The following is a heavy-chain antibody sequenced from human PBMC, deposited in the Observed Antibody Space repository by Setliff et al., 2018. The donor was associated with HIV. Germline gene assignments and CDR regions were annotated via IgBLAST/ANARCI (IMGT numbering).Heavy chain of an antibody. V-gene: IGHV4-30-2*06. D-gene: IGHD3-10*01. J-gene: IGHJ4*02. Sequence: PSETLSLTCAVSGDSMSSGDYSWNWIRRSSGKGLEWIGYIYPSGRTYYNPSLKNRVTMSIDRSKKQFSLNLSSVTAADTALYFCVREGAGSGSYYLDFWGQGILVTVSS. CDR1: GDSMSSGDYS. CDR3: VREGAGSGSYYLDF. CDR2: IYPSGRT.